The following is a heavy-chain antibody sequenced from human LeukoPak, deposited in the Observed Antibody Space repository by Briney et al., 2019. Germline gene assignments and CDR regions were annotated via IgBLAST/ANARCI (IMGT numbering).Heavy chain of an antibody. Sequence: SETLPLTCTVSGYSISSGYYWGWIRQPPGKGLEWIGSIYHSGSTYYNPSLKSRVTISADTSKNQFSLKLSSVTAADTAVYYCARGIAQGGTFTVTPSYYYYYMDVWGKGTTVTVSS. D-gene: IGHD4-11*01. V-gene: IGHV4-38-2*02. J-gene: IGHJ6*03. CDR3: ARGIAQGGTFTVTPSYYYYYMDV. CDR1: GYSISSGYY. CDR2: IYHSGST.